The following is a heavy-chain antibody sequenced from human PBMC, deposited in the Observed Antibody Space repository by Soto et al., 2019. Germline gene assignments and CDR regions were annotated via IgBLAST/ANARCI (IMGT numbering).Heavy chain of an antibody. V-gene: IGHV1-24*01. CDR3: ARSSGGVFGIIIEGSNWLAP. Sequence: ASVKVSCKISGHTLTELSIHWVRQAPGKGLEWMGGFDPEGGEAIYAQKWHGRVTVTEDTVTDTAYMELSGLNSDDTAVYYCARSSGGVFGIIIEGSNWLAPWGQGSLVTVSS. CDR1: GHTLTELS. CDR2: FDPEGGEA. J-gene: IGHJ5*02. D-gene: IGHD3-16*02.